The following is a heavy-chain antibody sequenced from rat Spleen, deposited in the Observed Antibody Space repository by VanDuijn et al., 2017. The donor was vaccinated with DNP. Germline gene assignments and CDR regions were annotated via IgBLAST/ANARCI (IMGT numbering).Heavy chain of an antibody. V-gene: IGHV5-7*01. Sequence: EVQLVESGGDLVQPGRSLKLSCAASGFAFSDFYMAWVRQAPKKGLEWVATISYDGNSGDYRDSVKGRFAVSRDNTKNSLYLQMDSLRSEDTATYYCSRQGAYFSALYYFDYWGQGVMVTVSS. D-gene: IGHD1-1*01. CDR3: SRQGAYFSALYYFDY. J-gene: IGHJ2*01. CDR2: ISYDGNSG. CDR1: GFAFSDFY.